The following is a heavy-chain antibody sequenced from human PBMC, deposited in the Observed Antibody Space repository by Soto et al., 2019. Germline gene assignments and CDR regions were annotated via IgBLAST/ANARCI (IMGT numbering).Heavy chain of an antibody. CDR3: ARGGTYYDILTGYYHYYYGMDV. CDR1: GYTFTSYD. CDR2: MNPNSGNT. J-gene: IGHJ6*02. Sequence: ASVKVSCKASGYTFTSYDINWVRQATGQGLEWMGWMNPNSGNTGYAQKFQGRVTMTRNTSISTAYMELSSLRSEDTAVYYCARGGTYYDILTGYYHYYYGMDVWGQGTTVTVSS. V-gene: IGHV1-8*01. D-gene: IGHD3-9*01.